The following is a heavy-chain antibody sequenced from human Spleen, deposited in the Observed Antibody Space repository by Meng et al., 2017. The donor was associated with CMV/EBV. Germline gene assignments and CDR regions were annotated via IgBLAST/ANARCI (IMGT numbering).Heavy chain of an antibody. V-gene: IGHV3-30*02. CDR1: GFTFRTYA. J-gene: IGHJ4*02. Sequence: GESLKISCAASGFTFRTYAMVWVRQAPGKGLEWVASIQNDGSEKHHSDSMKGRFTISRDNSKNTLYLQMTSLRPEDTAMYYCAKVYSTCWYVTYYFDSWGQGTLVTVSS. CDR3: AKVYSTCWYVTYYFDS. D-gene: IGHD6-19*01. CDR2: IQNDGSEK.